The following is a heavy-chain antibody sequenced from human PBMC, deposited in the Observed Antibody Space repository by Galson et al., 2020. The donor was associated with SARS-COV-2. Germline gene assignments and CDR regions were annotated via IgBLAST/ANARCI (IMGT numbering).Heavy chain of an antibody. V-gene: IGHV3-23*01. J-gene: IGHJ6*02. CDR2: ISGSGGST. CDR3: AISNYDSSGYYYYGMDV. D-gene: IGHD3-22*01. Sequence: GGSLRLSCAASGFTSSSYAMSWVRQAPGKGLEWVSSISGSGGSTYYADSVKGRFTISRDNSKNTLYLQMNSLRAEDTAVYYCAISNYDSSGYYYYGMDVWGQGTTVTVSS. CDR1: GFTSSSYA.